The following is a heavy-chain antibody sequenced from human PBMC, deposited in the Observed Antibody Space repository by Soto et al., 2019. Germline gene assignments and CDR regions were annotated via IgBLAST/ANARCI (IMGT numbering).Heavy chain of an antibody. CDR3: ARVPPEYSSSRPPSYFDY. V-gene: IGHV1-2*04. D-gene: IGHD6-6*01. CDR1: GYTFTGYY. CDR2: INPNSGGT. Sequence: ASVKVSCKASGYTFTGYYMHWVRQAPGQGLEWMGWINPNSGGTNYAQKFQGWVTMTRDTSISTAYMELSRLRSDDTAVYYCARVPPEYSSSRPPSYFDYWGQGTLVTVSS. J-gene: IGHJ4*02.